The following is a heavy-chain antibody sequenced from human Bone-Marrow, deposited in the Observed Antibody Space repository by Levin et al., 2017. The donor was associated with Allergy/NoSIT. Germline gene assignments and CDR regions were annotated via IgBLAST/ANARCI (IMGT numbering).Heavy chain of an antibody. CDR1: GGSISSSSYY. CDR2: IYYSGST. CDR3: AGHYDILTGYYNRAFDI. J-gene: IGHJ3*02. V-gene: IGHV4-39*01. D-gene: IGHD3-9*01. Sequence: PGGSLRLSCTVSGGSISSSSYYWGWIRQPPGKGLEWIGSIYYSGSTYYNPSLKSRVTISVDTSKNQFSLKLSSVTAADTAVYYCAGHYDILTGYYNRAFDIWGQGTMVTVSS.